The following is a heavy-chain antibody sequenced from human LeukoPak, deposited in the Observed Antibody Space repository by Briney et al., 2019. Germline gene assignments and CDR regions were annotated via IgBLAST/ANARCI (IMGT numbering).Heavy chain of an antibody. CDR2: IYYSGGT. V-gene: IGHV4-59*01. J-gene: IGHJ3*02. CDR1: GGSISSYY. CDR3: ARSLYYYGSDSFDI. D-gene: IGHD3-10*01. Sequence: SETLSLTCTVSGGSISSYYWNWIRQPPGKGLEWIGYIYYSGGTNYNPSLKSRVTISLNTSKNQFSLRLSSVTAADTAVYYCARSLYYYGSDSFDIWGQGTMVTVSS.